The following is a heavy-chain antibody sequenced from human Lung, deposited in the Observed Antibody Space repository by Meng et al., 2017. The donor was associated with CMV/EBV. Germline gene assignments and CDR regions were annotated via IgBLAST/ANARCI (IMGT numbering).Heavy chain of an antibody. Sequence: QGRPQESGPGLVKPSQTLSLTCTVSGGSIGSGGYYWSWIRQHPGKGLEWIGYIYYTGSTFYNPSLKSRVTISVDTSKNQFSLKLIPATAADTAVYYCAREAGRDGYATPKFDYWGQGTLVTVSS. CDR1: GGSIGSGGYY. CDR3: AREAGRDGYATPKFDY. V-gene: IGHV4-31*03. CDR2: IYYTGST. D-gene: IGHD5-24*01. J-gene: IGHJ4*02.